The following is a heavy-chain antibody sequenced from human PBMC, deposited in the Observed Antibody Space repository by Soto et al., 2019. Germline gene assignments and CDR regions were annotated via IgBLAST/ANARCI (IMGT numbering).Heavy chain of an antibody. D-gene: IGHD3-3*01. V-gene: IGHV3-48*02. CDR1: GFTFSSYS. CDR3: ARPAPIFGVVPNLGYFDL. J-gene: IGHJ2*01. CDR2: ISSSGSTI. Sequence: EVQLVESGGGLVQPGGSLRLSRAASGFTFSSYSMNWVRQAPGKGLEWVSYISSSGSTIYDAASVKGRLTISRDNAKNSLYLHMSSLRDDTTAVYYCARPAPIFGVVPNLGYFDLWGRGTLVTVSS.